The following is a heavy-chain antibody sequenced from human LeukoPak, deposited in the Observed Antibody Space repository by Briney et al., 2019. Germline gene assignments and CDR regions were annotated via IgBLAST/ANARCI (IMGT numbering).Heavy chain of an antibody. D-gene: IGHD3-9*01. CDR2: INSDGSST. CDR1: GFTFSSYW. V-gene: IGHV3-74*01. Sequence: GGSLRLSCAASGFTFSSYWMHWVRQAPGKGLVWVSRINSDGSSTSYADSVKGRFTISRDNSKNTLYLQMNSLRSEDTAVYYCARVNGLRYFDWPHLSYYYYYYMDAWGKGTTVTVSS. J-gene: IGHJ6*03. CDR3: ARVNGLRYFDWPHLSYYYYYYMDA.